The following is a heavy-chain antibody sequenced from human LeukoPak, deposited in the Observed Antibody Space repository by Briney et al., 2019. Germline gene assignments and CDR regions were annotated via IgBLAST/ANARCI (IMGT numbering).Heavy chain of an antibody. D-gene: IGHD5-18*01. J-gene: IGHJ5*02. CDR1: GGSISTYY. CDR3: ARRWHGYSYGIFNRWFDP. CDR2: INHSGST. Sequence: PSETLSLTCTVSGGSISTYYWSWIRQPPGKGLEWIGEINHSGSTNYNPSLKSRVTISVDTSKNQFSLKLSSVTAADTAVYYCARRWHGYSYGIFNRWFDPWGQGTLVTVSS. V-gene: IGHV4-34*01.